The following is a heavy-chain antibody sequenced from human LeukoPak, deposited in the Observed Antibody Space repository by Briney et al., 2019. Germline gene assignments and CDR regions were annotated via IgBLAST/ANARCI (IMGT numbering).Heavy chain of an antibody. J-gene: IGHJ4*02. CDR1: GFSFTDYP. Sequence: TGGSLRLSCATSGFSFTDYPMNWVRQAPGKGLEWISNIRTTAEGAKYAYYADSVKGRVTISRDDGKNTLYLHMNSLRDDDTAVYYCATDQRYAFDYWGQGILVTVS. V-gene: IGHV3-48*02. CDR2: IRTTAEGAKYA. D-gene: IGHD3-9*01. CDR3: ATDQRYAFDY.